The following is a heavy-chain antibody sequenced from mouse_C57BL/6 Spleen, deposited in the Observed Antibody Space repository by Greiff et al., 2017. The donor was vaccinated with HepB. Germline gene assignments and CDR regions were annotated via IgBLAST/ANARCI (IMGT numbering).Heavy chain of an antibody. CDR3: ARGGIYYDYDGFAY. CDR1: GYTFTSYW. J-gene: IGHJ3*01. V-gene: IGHV1-55*01. CDR2: IYPGSGST. Sequence: QVQLQQPGAELVKPGASVKMSCKASGYTFTSYWITWVKQRPGQGLEWIGDIYPGSGSTNYNEKFKSKATRTVDTSSSTAYMQLSSLTSEDSAVYYCARGGIYYDYDGFAYWGQGTLVTVSA. D-gene: IGHD2-4*01.